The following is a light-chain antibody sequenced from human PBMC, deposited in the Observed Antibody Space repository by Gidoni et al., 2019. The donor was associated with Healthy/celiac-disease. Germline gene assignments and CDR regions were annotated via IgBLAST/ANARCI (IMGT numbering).Light chain of an antibody. Sequence: QTVVTQEPSLTVSPGGTVTLTCASSTGAVTSGYYPNWFQQKPGQAPRALIYSTSNKHPWPPARFSGSLHGGKAALTLSGVQPEDEAAYYCLLYYGGAQLVFGGGTKLTVL. J-gene: IGLJ3*02. CDR3: LLYYGGAQLV. V-gene: IGLV7-43*01. CDR2: STS. CDR1: TGAVTSGYY.